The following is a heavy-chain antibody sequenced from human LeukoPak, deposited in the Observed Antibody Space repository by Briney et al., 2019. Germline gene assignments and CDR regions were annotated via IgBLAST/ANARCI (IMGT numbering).Heavy chain of an antibody. CDR1: GDSVSNNRAS. V-gene: IGHV6-1*01. CDR2: TYYRSQWFD. J-gene: IGHJ4*02. Sequence: SQTLSLTCAISGDSVSNNRASWGWIRQSPSRGLEWLGRTYYRSQWFDDYAPSVRSRITIYPDTSKNQFSLQLNSVTPEDTAVYYCVRIRGLGLFDYWGQGTLVTVSS. CDR3: VRIRGLGLFDY. D-gene: IGHD1-26*01.